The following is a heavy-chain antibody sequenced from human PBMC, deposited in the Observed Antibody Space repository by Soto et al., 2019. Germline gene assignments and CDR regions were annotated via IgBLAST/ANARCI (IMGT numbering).Heavy chain of an antibody. Sequence: GGSLRLSCVASGFPFSIYGIHWVRQAPGKALEWVGVISSDGYTTYYADSVKGRFTISRDNSKNTLYLQLASLRPEDTAVYYCAKEIQVAGDLDYWGRGTLVTVS. CDR3: AKEIQVAGDLDY. CDR1: GFPFSIYG. V-gene: IGHV3-30*18. CDR2: ISSDGYTT. D-gene: IGHD6-19*01. J-gene: IGHJ4*01.